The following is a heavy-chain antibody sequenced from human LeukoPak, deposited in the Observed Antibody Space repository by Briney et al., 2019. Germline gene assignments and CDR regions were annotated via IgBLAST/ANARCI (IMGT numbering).Heavy chain of an antibody. CDR3: ARSLGGSGSYNYYFDY. CDR2: INHSGST. J-gene: IGHJ4*02. Sequence: SETLSLTCAVYGGSFSGYYWSWIRQPPGKGLEWIGEINHSGSTNYNPSLKSRVTISVDTSKNQFSLKLSSVTAADTAVYYCARSLGGSGSYNYYFDYWGQGTLVTVSS. D-gene: IGHD3-10*01. V-gene: IGHV4-34*01. CDR1: GGSFSGYY.